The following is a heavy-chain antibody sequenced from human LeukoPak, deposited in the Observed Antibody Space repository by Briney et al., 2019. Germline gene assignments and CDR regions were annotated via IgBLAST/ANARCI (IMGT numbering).Heavy chain of an antibody. J-gene: IGHJ4*02. CDR2: ISGSGGST. CDR1: GFTFSSYA. CDR3: AKGDMVSFFDY. D-gene: IGHD2-21*02. V-gene: IGHV3-23*01. Sequence: GGSLRLSCAASGFTFSSYAMSWVRQAPGKGLEWVSAISGSGGSTYHADSVKGRFTISRDNSENTLYLQMNSLRAEDTAVYYCAKGDMVSFFDYWGQGTLVTVSS.